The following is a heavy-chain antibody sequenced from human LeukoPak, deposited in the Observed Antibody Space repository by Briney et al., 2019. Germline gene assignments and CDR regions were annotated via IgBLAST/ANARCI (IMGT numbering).Heavy chain of an antibody. J-gene: IGHJ4*02. CDR2: IYSDGRT. Sequence: GGSLRLSCAGSGFTVSSNYMTWVRQAPGKGLEWVSVIYSDGRTYYADSVKGRFTISRDNSKNTAYLQMNSLRAEDTALYYCALAGYRSSGLGVWGQGTLVTVSS. CDR3: ALAGYRSSGLGV. V-gene: IGHV3-53*01. D-gene: IGHD6-13*01. CDR1: GFTVSSNY.